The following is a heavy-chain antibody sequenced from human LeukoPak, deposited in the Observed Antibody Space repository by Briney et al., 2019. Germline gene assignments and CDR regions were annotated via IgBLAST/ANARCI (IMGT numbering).Heavy chain of an antibody. D-gene: IGHD6-13*01. CDR3: AKDMIRGYSSSPYYFDY. CDR2: ISWNSGSI. J-gene: IGHJ4*02. Sequence: GGSLRLSCAASGFTFDDYAMHWVRQAPGKGLEWVSGISWNSGSIGYADSVKGRFTISRDSAKNSLYLQMNSLRAEDTALYYCAKDMIRGYSSSPYYFDYWGQGTLVTVSS. CDR1: GFTFDDYA. V-gene: IGHV3-9*01.